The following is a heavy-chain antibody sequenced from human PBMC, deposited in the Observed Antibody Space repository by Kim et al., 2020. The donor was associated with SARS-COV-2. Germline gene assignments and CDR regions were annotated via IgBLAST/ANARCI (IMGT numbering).Heavy chain of an antibody. V-gene: IGHV3-53*01. Sequence: DSVKGRFTISRDNSKNTLYLQMNSLRAEDTAVYYCARDHRYYGSGSYYYWGQGTLVTVSS. D-gene: IGHD3-10*01. CDR3: ARDHRYYGSGSYYY. J-gene: IGHJ4*02.